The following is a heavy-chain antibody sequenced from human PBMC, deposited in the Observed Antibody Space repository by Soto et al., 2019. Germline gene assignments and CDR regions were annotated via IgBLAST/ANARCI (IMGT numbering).Heavy chain of an antibody. J-gene: IGHJ4*02. CDR1: GYTFTSYD. CDR3: ARDGTLYDNNAYYYLY. V-gene: IGHV1-8*01. Sequence: ASVKVSCKASGYTFTSYDINWVRQATGQGLEWMGWMNPNSGNTGYAQKFQGRVTITADESTGTGYMELRSLISEDTAVYYCARDGTLYDNNAYYYLYWGQGTLVTVS. CDR2: MNPNSGNT. D-gene: IGHD3-22*01.